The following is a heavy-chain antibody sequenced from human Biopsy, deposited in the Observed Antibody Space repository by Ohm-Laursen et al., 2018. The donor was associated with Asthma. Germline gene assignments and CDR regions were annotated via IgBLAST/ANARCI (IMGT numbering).Heavy chain of an antibody. D-gene: IGHD2-2*01. CDR2: IYSGGTS. J-gene: IGHJ4*02. V-gene: IGHV3-53*01. CDR1: GFTVSRDH. CDR3: ARVAWDIVVVPAAMPGAYFDH. Sequence: SLRLSCAASGFTVSRDHMFWVRQAPGKGLEWVSVIYSGGTSHTADSVRGRFTISRDFSKNTLHLQMHSLRVEDTAVYYCARVAWDIVVVPAAMPGAYFDHWGQGALVTVSS.